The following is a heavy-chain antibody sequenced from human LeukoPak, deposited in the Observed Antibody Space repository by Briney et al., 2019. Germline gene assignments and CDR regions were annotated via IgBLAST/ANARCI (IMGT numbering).Heavy chain of an antibody. CDR3: AKVGSLHYVFWSGPNNYYFDY. CDR1: GFTFSNYW. V-gene: IGHV3-7*03. Sequence: GGSLRLSCVASGFTFSNYWMNWVRQAPGKGLEWVANIKEDGSEKYYVDSVKGRFTISRDNSKNTLYLQMNSLRAEDTAVYYCAKVGSLHYVFWSGPNNYYFDYWGQGTLVTVSS. CDR2: IKEDGSEK. J-gene: IGHJ4*02. D-gene: IGHD3-3*01.